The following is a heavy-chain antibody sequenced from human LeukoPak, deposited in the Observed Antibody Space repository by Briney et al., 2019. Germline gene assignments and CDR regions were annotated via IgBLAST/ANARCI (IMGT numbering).Heavy chain of an antibody. Sequence: SETLSLTCTVSGGSISSYYWSWIRQPPGKGLEWIGYIYDSGSTNYNPSLKSRVTISVDTSKNQFSLKLSSVTAADTAVYYCAREDSSGETYNWFDPWGQGTLVTVSS. V-gene: IGHV4-59*01. CDR2: IYDSGST. CDR1: GGSISSYY. J-gene: IGHJ5*02. D-gene: IGHD6-19*01. CDR3: AREDSSGETYNWFDP.